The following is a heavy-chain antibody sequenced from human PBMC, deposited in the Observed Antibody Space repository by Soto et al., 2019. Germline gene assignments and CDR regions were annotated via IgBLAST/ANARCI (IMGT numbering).Heavy chain of an antibody. CDR1: GGIFDTYV. CDR3: ARAPAYYYASGIYLCYGMDV. CDR2: IVPTFGTA. V-gene: IGHV1-69*01. D-gene: IGHD3-10*01. J-gene: IGHJ6*02. Sequence: QVQLVQSGAEVKKPGSSVKVSCKASGGIFDTYVFSWVRQAPGQGLEWMGGIVPTFGTAKYPQSFQGGLTISAEDSTRTVSMELSSLRSEDTATYYCARAPAYYYASGIYLCYGMDVWGQGTRVTVSS.